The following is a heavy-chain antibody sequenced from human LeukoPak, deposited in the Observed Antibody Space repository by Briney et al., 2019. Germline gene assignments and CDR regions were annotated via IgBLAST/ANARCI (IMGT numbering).Heavy chain of an antibody. J-gene: IGHJ6*03. CDR2: IYYSGST. Sequence: SETLFLTCTVSGGSISSYYWSWIPQPPGKGLEWIGYIYYSGSTNYNPSLKSRVTISVDTSKNQFSLKLSSVTAADTAVYYCARGGNDYGDLYYYYYYMDVWGKGTTVTISS. V-gene: IGHV4-59*01. CDR1: GGSISSYY. CDR3: ARGGNDYGDLYYYYYYMDV. D-gene: IGHD4-17*01.